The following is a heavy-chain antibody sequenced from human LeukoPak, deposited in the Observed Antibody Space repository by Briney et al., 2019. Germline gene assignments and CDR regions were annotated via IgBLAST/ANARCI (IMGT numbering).Heavy chain of an antibody. CDR3: AKVPVRYFDWLFTGSRHFDY. V-gene: IGHV3-30*18. CDR1: GFTFSSYG. Sequence: GGSLRLSCAASGFTFSSYGTHWVRQAPGKGLEWVAVISYDGSNKYYADSVKGRFTISRDNSKNTLYLQMNGLRAEDTAVYYCAKVPVRYFDWLFTGSRHFDYWGQGTLVTVSS. J-gene: IGHJ4*02. CDR2: ISYDGSNK. D-gene: IGHD3-9*01.